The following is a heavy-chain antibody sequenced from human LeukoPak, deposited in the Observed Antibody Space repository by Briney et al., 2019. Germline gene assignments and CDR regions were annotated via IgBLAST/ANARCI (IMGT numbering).Heavy chain of an antibody. J-gene: IGHJ4*02. CDR1: GYTFTSYA. V-gene: IGHV1-3*03. CDR3: ARWYYDSSGYYHRDY. CDR2: INAGNGNT. Sequence: ASVKVSCKSSGYTFTSYAMHWVRQAPGQRLEWMGWINAGNGNTKYSQEFQGRVTITRDTSASTAYMELSSLRSEDMAVSYCARWYYDSSGYYHRDYWGQGTLVTVSS. D-gene: IGHD3-22*01.